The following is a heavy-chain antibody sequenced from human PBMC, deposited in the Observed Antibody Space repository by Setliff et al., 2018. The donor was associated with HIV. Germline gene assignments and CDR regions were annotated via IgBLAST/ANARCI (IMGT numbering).Heavy chain of an antibody. J-gene: IGHJ5*02. V-gene: IGHV4-59*11. CDR3: ARVARVHPFDP. CDR2: IYYTGIP. CDR1: GGSMNSHY. Sequence: LSETLSLTCSVFGGSMNSHYWSWIRQPPGKGLEWIGLIYYTGIPTYNTSLKSRVTMSVDRSKNQFSLRLTSVTAADTAMYYCARVARVHPFDPWGQGTLVTVSS.